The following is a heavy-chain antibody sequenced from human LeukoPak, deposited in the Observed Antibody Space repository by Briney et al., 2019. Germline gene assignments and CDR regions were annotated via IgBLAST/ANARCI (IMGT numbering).Heavy chain of an antibody. Sequence: KPSETLSLTCNVSGGSIGTYYWNWIRQPPGKGLEWIGHCQYSGSTHHNPSLKSRVTISADTSRNQFSLRLSSVTAADTAVYYCARRPSMTLVGPDNWLDPWGQGTLVTVSS. CDR3: ARRPSMTLVGPDNWLDP. CDR1: GGSIGTYY. D-gene: IGHD3-3*02. J-gene: IGHJ5*02. V-gene: IGHV4-59*08. CDR2: CQYSGST.